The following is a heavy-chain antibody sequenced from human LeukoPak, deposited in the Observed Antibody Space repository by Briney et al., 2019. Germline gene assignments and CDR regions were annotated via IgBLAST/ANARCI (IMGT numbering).Heavy chain of an antibody. CDR3: ARGVVGAKDGYYYYYMDV. V-gene: IGHV1-69*01. CDR2: ITPIFGTA. Sequence: SVKVSCKASGGTFSSYAISWVRQAPGRGLEWMGGITPIFGTANYAQKFQGRVTITADESTSTAYMELSSLRSEDTAVYYCARGVVGAKDGYYYYYMDVWGKGTTVTVSS. D-gene: IGHD1-26*01. J-gene: IGHJ6*03. CDR1: GGTFSSYA.